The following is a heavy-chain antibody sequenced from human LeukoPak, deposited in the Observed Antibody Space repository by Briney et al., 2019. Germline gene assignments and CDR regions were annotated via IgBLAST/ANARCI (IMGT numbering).Heavy chain of an antibody. CDR3: ARDVDHYDITGKGLVDI. CDR2: INPNRGGT. CDR1: GYTFTGYY. D-gene: IGHD3-22*01. J-gene: IGHJ3*02. V-gene: IGHV1-2*02. Sequence: ASVKVSCKASGYTFTGYYMHWVGQAPGQGLEWMGWINPNRGGTNYAQKFQGRVTMTRDTSISTAYMELSRLRSEDTAVYYCARDVDHYDITGKGLVDIWGQGTMVTVSS.